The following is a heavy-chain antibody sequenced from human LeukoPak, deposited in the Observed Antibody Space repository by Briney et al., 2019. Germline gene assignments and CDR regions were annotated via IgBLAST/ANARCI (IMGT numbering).Heavy chain of an antibody. V-gene: IGHV3-30*04. D-gene: IGHD6-13*01. CDR2: ISYDGSNK. Sequence: GGSLRLSCAASGFTFRSYAMLWVRQAPGKGLEWVSVISYDGSNKYYADSVKGRFTISRDNSKNTLYLQMNSLRAEDTAVYYCARDRYESGIAAAGHYWGQGTLVTGSS. J-gene: IGHJ4*02. CDR1: GFTFRSYA. CDR3: ARDRYESGIAAAGHY.